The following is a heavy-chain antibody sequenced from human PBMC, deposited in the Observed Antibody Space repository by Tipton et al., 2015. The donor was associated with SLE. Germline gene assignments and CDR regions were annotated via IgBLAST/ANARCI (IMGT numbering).Heavy chain of an antibody. CDR2: IYYSGST. CDR1: GGSISSGSYY. D-gene: IGHD3-22*01. V-gene: IGHV4-61*01. CDR3: ARETMMGLSGIDY. Sequence: TLSLTCTVSGGSISSGSYYWSWIRQPPGKGLEWIGYIYYSGSTNYNPPLKSRVTISVDTSKNQFSLKLSSVTAADTAVYYCARETMMGLSGIDYWGQGTLVTVSS. J-gene: IGHJ4*02.